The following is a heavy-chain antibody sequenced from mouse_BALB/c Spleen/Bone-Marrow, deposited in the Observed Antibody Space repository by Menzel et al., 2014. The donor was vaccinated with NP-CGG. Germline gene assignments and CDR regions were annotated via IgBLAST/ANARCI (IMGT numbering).Heavy chain of an antibody. D-gene: IGHD2-4*01. CDR3: AREIINDYHWYFDV. V-gene: IGHV7-3*02. CDR2: IRNKANGYTT. J-gene: IGHJ1*01. Sequence: HLVESGGGLVQPGGSLRLSCATSGFTFTDYYMSWVRQPPGKALEWLGFIRNKANGYTTEYSASVKGRFTISRDNSQSILYLQMNTLRAEDSATYYCAREIINDYHWYFDVWGAGTTVTVSS. CDR1: GFTFTDYY.